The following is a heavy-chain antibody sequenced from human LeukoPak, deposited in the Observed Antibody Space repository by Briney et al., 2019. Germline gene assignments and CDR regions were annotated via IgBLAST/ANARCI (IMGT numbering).Heavy chain of an antibody. J-gene: IGHJ6*02. CDR2: ISGSGDST. CDR1: GFTFSNYA. CDR3: ARDSSYYGSGSGSAGYYGMDV. D-gene: IGHD3-10*01. V-gene: IGHV3-23*01. Sequence: RPGGSLRLSCAASGFTFSNYAMSWVRQAPGKGLEWVSAISGSGDSTYYADSVKGRFTISRDNAKNTLYLQMNSLRAEDTAVYYCARDSSYYGSGSGSAGYYGMDVWGQGNTVTVSS.